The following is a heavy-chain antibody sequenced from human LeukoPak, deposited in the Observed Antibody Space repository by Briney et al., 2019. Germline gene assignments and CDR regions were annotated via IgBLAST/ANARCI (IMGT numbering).Heavy chain of an antibody. Sequence: ASVKVSCKASGYTFTSYAMNWVRQAPGQGLEWMGWINTNTGNPTYAQGFTGRFVFSLDTSVSTAYLQISSLKAEDTAVYYCARDTPRLYYYASHFDYWGQGTLVTVSS. CDR3: ARDTPRLYYYASHFDY. J-gene: IGHJ4*02. D-gene: IGHD3-10*01. V-gene: IGHV7-4-1*02. CDR2: INTNTGNP. CDR1: GYTFTSYA.